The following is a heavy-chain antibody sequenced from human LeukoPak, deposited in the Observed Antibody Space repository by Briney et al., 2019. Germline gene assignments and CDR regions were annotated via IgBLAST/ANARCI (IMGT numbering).Heavy chain of an antibody. CDR3: ARDPRYDILTGYYTYFDY. D-gene: IGHD3-9*01. CDR2: ISYDGSNK. V-gene: IGHV3-30*04. Sequence: GGSLRLSCAASGFTFSSYAMHWVRQAPGKGLEWVAVISYDGSNKYYADSVKGRFTISRDNSQNTLYLQMNSLRAEDTAVYYCARDPRYDILTGYYTYFDYWGQGTLVTVSS. J-gene: IGHJ4*02. CDR1: GFTFSSYA.